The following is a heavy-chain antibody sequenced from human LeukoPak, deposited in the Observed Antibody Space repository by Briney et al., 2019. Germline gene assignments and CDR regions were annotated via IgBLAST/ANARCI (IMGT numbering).Heavy chain of an antibody. CDR1: GFTFSSYG. Sequence: GGSLRLSCAASGFTFSSYGMHWVRQAPGKGLEWVAFIRYDGSNKYYADSVKGRFTISRDNSKNTLSLQMNSLRAEDTAVYYCAKEGGNGYSYGYVPFDYWGQGTLVTVSS. CDR3: AKEGGNGYSYGYVPFDY. CDR2: IRYDGSNK. V-gene: IGHV3-30*02. J-gene: IGHJ4*02. D-gene: IGHD5-18*01.